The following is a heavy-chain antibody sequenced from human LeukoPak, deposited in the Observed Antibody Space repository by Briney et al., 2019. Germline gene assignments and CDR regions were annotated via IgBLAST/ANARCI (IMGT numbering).Heavy chain of an antibody. CDR3: ARDQPLTVSTWGYFYYYMDV. CDR2: FSGSGGDT. V-gene: IGHV3-23*01. CDR1: GFTFSSYA. Sequence: GGSLRLSCAASGFTFSSYAMSWVRQAPGKGLEWVSAFSGSGGDTYYADSVKGRFTISRDNAKNSLYLQMNSLRAEDTAVYFCARDQPLTVSTWGYFYYYMDVWGRGTTVTVSS. D-gene: IGHD4-17*01. J-gene: IGHJ6*03.